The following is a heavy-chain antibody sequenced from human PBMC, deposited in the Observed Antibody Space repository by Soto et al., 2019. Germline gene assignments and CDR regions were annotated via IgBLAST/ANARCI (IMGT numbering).Heavy chain of an antibody. V-gene: IGHV3-23*05. CDR1: GFTFSTYA. J-gene: IGHJ4*02. Sequence: EVQLLESGGGLVQPGGSLRLSCAASGFTFSTYAMSWVRQPPGQGLEWVSTIDNSGGMTYYADSVKGRFTISRDNSKNTLYLQMNSLRAEDTAVYYCAKGGYNYGFLFDCWGQGTLVTVSS. CDR3: AKGGYNYGFLFDC. D-gene: IGHD5-18*01. CDR2: IDNSGGMT.